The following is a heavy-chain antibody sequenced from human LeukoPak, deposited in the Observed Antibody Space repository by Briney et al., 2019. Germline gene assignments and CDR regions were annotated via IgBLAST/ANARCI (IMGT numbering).Heavy chain of an antibody. Sequence: PGRSLRLSCAASGFTFSSYAMHWVRQAPGKGLEWVAVISYDGSNKYYADSVKGRFTISRDNSKNTLYLQTNSLRAEDTAVYYCAREYCSSTSCLPYYYYGMDVWGQGTTVTVSS. CDR3: AREYCSSTSCLPYYYYGMDV. V-gene: IGHV3-30*04. CDR2: ISYDGSNK. D-gene: IGHD2-2*01. J-gene: IGHJ6*02. CDR1: GFTFSSYA.